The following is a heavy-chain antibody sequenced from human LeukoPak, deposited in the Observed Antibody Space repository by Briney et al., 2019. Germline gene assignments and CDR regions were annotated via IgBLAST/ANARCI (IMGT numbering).Heavy chain of an antibody. D-gene: IGHD1-1*01. Sequence: SETLSLTCTVSGGSISSSSYYWGWIRQPPGKGLEWIGSIYYSGSTYYNPSLKSRVTISVDTSKNQFSLKLSSVTAADTAVYYCARARTHYFDYWGQGTLVTVSS. CDR3: ARARTHYFDY. V-gene: IGHV4-39*07. CDR1: GGSISSSSYY. J-gene: IGHJ4*02. CDR2: IYYSGST.